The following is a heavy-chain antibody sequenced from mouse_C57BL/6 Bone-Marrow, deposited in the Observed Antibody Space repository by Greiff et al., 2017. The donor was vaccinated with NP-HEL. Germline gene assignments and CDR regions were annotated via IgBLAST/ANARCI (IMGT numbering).Heavy chain of an antibody. J-gene: IGHJ3*01. CDR2: ISYDGSN. Sequence: EVHLVESGPGLVKPSQSLSLTCSVTGYSITSGYYWNWIRQFPGNKLEWMGYISYDGSNNYNPSLKNRISITRDTSKNQFFLQLNSVTTEDTATYYCARGGYDYERAWFAYWGQGTLVTVSA. CDR1: GYSITSGYY. D-gene: IGHD2-4*01. CDR3: ARGGYDYERAWFAY. V-gene: IGHV3-6*01.